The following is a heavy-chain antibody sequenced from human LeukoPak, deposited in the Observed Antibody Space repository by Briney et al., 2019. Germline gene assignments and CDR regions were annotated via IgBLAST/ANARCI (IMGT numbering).Heavy chain of an antibody. Sequence: GGSLRLSCAASGFTFSSYTMHWVRQAPGKGLEWVAVIFYDAINKYYADSVKGRFTISRDNSKNTLYLQMNILRNEDTAVYYCARDDGDDISIVNDYYLDSWGQGTLVTVSS. CDR2: IFYDAINK. CDR1: GFTFSSYT. J-gene: IGHJ4*02. CDR3: ARDDGDDISIVNDYYLDS. V-gene: IGHV3-30-3*01. D-gene: IGHD2/OR15-2a*01.